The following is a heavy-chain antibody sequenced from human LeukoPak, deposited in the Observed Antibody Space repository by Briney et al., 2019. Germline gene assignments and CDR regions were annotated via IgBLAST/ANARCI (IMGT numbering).Heavy chain of an antibody. Sequence: GGSLRLSCAASGFTFDDYAMPWVRQAPGKGLGWVSGISWNSGSIGYADSVKGRFTISRDNAKNSLYLQMNSLRAEDTALYYCAKDYSSHDDAFDIWGQGTMVTVSS. V-gene: IGHV3-9*01. CDR1: GFTFDDYA. J-gene: IGHJ3*02. D-gene: IGHD6-19*01. CDR3: AKDYSSHDDAFDI. CDR2: ISWNSGSI.